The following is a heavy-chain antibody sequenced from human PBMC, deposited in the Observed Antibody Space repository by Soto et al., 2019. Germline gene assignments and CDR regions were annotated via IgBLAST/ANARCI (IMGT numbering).Heavy chain of an antibody. J-gene: IGHJ4*02. CDR3: ARESEDLTSNFDY. V-gene: IGHV3-21*06. CDR1: GFTFTRYS. Sequence: GGSLRLSCAASGFTFTRYSMNWVRQAPGKGLEWVSSISGTTNYIYYGDSMKGRFTISRDNAKNSLYLEMNSLRAEDTAVYYCARESEDLTSNFDYWGQGTLVTVSS. CDR2: ISGTTNYI.